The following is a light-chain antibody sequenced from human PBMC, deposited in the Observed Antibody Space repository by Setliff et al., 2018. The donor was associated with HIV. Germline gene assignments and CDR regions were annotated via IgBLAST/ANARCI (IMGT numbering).Light chain of an antibody. Sequence: QSVLTQPPSMSGTPGQKVTISCSGGVSNIGRNSVFWYQRLPGTAPKLLMYNDGQRPSGVPDRFSGSKSGTSASLAITDLRSGDEADYYCATSDDSLGAVVFGGGTKVTVL. CDR3: ATSDDSLGAVV. CDR2: NDG. V-gene: IGLV1-47*02. CDR1: VSNIGRNS. J-gene: IGLJ2*01.